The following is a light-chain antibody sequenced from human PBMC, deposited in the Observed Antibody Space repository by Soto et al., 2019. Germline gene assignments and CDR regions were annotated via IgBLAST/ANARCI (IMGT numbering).Light chain of an antibody. CDR1: QDIRKY. V-gene: IGKV1-39*01. CDR3: QQSYSTPIT. Sequence: DIQMTQSPSSLSASVGDRVTITCQASQDIRKYLNWYQQKPGKAPKLLIYDASNLETGVPSRFSGSGSGTDFTLTISSPQPEDFATYYCQQSYSTPITFGQGTRLEIK. J-gene: IGKJ5*01. CDR2: DAS.